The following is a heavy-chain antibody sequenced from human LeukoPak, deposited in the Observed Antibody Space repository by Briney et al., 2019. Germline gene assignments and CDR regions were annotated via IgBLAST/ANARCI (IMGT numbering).Heavy chain of an antibody. J-gene: IGHJ4*02. CDR3: ARHRPLGGVVGLIDY. CDR2: IYPGDSDT. CDR1: GYSFTNYW. Sequence: GESLKISCKGSGYSFTNYWIGWVRQMPGKGLEWMGIIYPGDSDTRYSPSFQGQVTISADKSMNTAYLQWNSLKASDTAMYCARHRPLGGVVGLIDYWGQGALVTVSS. D-gene: IGHD2-21*01. V-gene: IGHV5-51*01.